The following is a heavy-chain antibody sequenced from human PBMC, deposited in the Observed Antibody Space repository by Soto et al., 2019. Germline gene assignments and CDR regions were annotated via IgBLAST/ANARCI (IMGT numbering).Heavy chain of an antibody. V-gene: IGHV5-51*01. CDR3: ARLGGWGHCSNTRCYTFDY. J-gene: IGHJ4*02. CDR2: IYPGDSDT. CDR1: GYSFISYW. Sequence: GESLKISCKGSGYSFISYWIGWVRQMPGKGLEWMGIIYPGDSDTRYSPSFQGQVTISADKSISTAYLQWSSLKASDSAMYYCARLGGWGHCSNTRCYTFDYWGQGTPVTVSS. D-gene: IGHD2-2*02.